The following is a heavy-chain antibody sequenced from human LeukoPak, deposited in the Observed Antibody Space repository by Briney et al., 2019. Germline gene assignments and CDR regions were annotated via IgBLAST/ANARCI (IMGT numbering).Heavy chain of an antibody. CDR3: ARDHGYSYGYFDY. D-gene: IGHD5-18*01. J-gene: IGHJ4*02. Sequence: SETLSLTCTVSGGSISSGGYYWSWIRQHPEKGLKWIGYIYYSGSTYYNPSLKSRVTISVDTSKNQFSLKLSSVTAADTAVYYCARDHGYSYGYFDYWGQGTLVTVSS. V-gene: IGHV4-31*03. CDR1: GGSISSGGYY. CDR2: IYYSGST.